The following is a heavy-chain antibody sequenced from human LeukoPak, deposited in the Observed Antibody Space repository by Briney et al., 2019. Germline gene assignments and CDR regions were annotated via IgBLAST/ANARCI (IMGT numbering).Heavy chain of an antibody. CDR1: GGSFSGYY. J-gene: IGHJ4*02. Sequence: SETLSLTCAVYGGSFSGYYWSWIRQPPGKGLEWIGEINHSGSTNYNPSLKSRVTISVDTSKNQFSLKLSSVTAADTAVYYCGEGRRPPPDFHILDGPILHFYYLGQGTL. V-gene: IGHV4-34*01. CDR2: INHSGST. D-gene: IGHD3-9*01. CDR3: GEGRRPPPDFHILDGPILHFYY.